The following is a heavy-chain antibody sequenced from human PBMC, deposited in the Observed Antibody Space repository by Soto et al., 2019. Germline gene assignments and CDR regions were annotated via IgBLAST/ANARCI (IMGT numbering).Heavy chain of an antibody. CDR2: INHSGST. D-gene: IGHD3-10*01. J-gene: IGHJ6*02. V-gene: IGHV4-34*01. CDR3: ARGLGNYYYGMDV. Sequence: QVQLQQWGAGLLKPSETLSLTCAVYGGSFSGYYWSWIRQPPGKGLEWIGEINHSGSTNYNPSLKSRVTISVDTSKNPFSLKLSSVTAADTAVYYCARGLGNYYYGMDVWGQGTTVTVSS. CDR1: GGSFSGYY.